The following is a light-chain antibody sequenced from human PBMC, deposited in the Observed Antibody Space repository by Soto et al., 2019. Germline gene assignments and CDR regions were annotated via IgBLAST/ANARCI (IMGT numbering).Light chain of an antibody. CDR2: AAS. CDR3: LPDYGYSWP. Sequence: MTQSPSSLSASVGEKIIITCRSSRDVGSDVSWYQQKPGQAPKLLIYAASNLYTGVPSRLSGSRSGTEFTRNISSLQPADFALYYCLPDYGYSWPFGHGTHVEIE. CDR1: RDVGSD. J-gene: IGKJ1*01. V-gene: IGKV1-6*01.